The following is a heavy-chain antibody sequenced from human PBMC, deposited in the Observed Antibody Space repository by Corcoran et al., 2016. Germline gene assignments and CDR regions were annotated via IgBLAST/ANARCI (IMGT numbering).Heavy chain of an antibody. V-gene: IGHV4-34*01. J-gene: IGHJ2*01. CDR3: ARHRKSGWYFDL. CDR2: MSHRGRT. Sequence: QVQLQQWGAGLLKPSETLSLTCAVYGGSFSDHSWSWIRQPPGKGLEWIGEMSHRGRTTYNPSLKSRITISVDTSKNQFSLTLSSVSAADTAVYYCARHRKSGWYFDLWGRGTLVTVSS. CDR1: GGSFSDHS.